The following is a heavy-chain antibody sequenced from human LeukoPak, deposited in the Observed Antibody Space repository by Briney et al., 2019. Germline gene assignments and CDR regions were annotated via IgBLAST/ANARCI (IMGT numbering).Heavy chain of an antibody. CDR1: GYTFTSYD. CDR3: ARGGGWELPHDY. CDR2: MNPNSGNP. J-gene: IGHJ4*02. D-gene: IGHD1-26*01. Sequence: ASVKVSCKASGYTFTSYDINWVRQATGQGLEWMGWMNPNSGNPGYAQKFQGRVTMTRNTSISTAYMELSSLRSEDTAVYYCARGGGWELPHDYWGQGTLVTVSS. V-gene: IGHV1-8*01.